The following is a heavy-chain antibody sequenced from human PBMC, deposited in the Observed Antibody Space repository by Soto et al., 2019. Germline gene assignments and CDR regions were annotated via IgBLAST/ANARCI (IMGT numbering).Heavy chain of an antibody. Sequence: GESLKISCKGSGYTFGSYWISWVRQKPGKGLEWMGIIYPGDSDTRYSPSFQGQVTMSVDRSISTAYLQWSSLKASDTAMYYCARLRGGDWDFFDYWGQGTLVTVSS. CDR3: ARLRGGDWDFFDY. V-gene: IGHV5-51*01. CDR1: GYTFGSYW. D-gene: IGHD2-21*02. CDR2: IYPGDSDT. J-gene: IGHJ4*02.